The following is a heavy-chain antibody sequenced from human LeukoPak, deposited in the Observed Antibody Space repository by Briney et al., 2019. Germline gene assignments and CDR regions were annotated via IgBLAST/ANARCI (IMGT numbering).Heavy chain of an antibody. CDR3: ARQGATNHYFDY. CDR1: GGSISSSSYY. Sequence: SETVSLTCTVSGGSISSSSYYWVWIRQPPGKGLEWIGSIYYSGTTYHNPSLRSRVTISVDTSKNQFSLKLSSVTAADTAVYYCARQGATNHYFDYWGDGTMVTVSP. CDR2: IYYSGTT. V-gene: IGHV4-39*01. D-gene: IGHD5-12*01. J-gene: IGHJ4*01.